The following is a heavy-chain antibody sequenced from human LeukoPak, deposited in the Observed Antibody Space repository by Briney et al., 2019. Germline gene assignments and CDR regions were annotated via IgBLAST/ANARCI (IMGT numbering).Heavy chain of an antibody. CDR2: INHSGST. CDR3: ARAHGYSSSWYSYYYYYMDV. V-gene: IGHV4-34*01. Sequence: SETLSLTCAVYGGSFSGYYWSWIRQPPGKGLEWIGEINHSGSTNYNPSLKSRVTISVDTSKNQFSLKLSSVTAADTAVYYCARAHGYSSSWYSYYYYYMDVWGKGTTVTISS. CDR1: GGSFSGYY. J-gene: IGHJ6*03. D-gene: IGHD6-13*01.